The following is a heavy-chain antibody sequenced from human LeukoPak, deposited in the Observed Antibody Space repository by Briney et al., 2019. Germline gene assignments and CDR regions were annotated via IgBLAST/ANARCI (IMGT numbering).Heavy chain of an antibody. V-gene: IGHV4-34*01. CDR1: GGSFSGYY. J-gene: IGHJ4*02. CDR3: ARITGTTFMDY. D-gene: IGHD1-7*01. Sequence: PSETLSFTCAVYGGSFSGYYWSWIRQPPGKGLEWIGEINHSGSTNYNPSLKSRVTISVDTSKNQFSLKLSSVTAADTAVYYCARITGTTFMDYWGQGTLVTVSS. CDR2: INHSGST.